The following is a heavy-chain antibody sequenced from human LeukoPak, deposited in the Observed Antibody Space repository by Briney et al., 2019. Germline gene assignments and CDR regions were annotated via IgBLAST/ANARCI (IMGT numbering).Heavy chain of an antibody. Sequence: GGSLRLSCAASGFTFSNAWMSWVRQAPGKGLEWVGRIKSKTDGGTIDYAAPVKGRFTISRDDSKNTLYLQMNSLKTEDTAVYYCVRPSKDYFDYWGQGTLVTVSS. CDR2: IKSKTDGGTI. D-gene: IGHD2/OR15-2a*01. CDR1: GFTFSNAW. CDR3: VRPSKDYFDY. V-gene: IGHV3-15*01. J-gene: IGHJ4*02.